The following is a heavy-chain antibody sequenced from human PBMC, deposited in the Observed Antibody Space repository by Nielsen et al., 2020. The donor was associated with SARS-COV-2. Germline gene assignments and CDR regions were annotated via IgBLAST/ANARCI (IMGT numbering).Heavy chain of an antibody. V-gene: IGHV3-30*18. Sequence: GESLKISCAASGFTFSTYGMSWVRQAPGKGLEWVTFISYDGSVKYYADSVKGRFTISTDLSNNTLYLQMNSLRVEDTAIYYCTKGAQLGDYWGQGTLVTVSS. CDR3: TKGAQLGDY. J-gene: IGHJ4*02. D-gene: IGHD6-13*01. CDR2: ISYDGSVK. CDR1: GFTFSTYG.